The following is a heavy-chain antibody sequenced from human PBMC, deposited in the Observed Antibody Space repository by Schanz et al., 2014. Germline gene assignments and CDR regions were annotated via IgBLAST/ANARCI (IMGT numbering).Heavy chain of an antibody. CDR3: ARGRRGDCRRTSCTYYFDY. J-gene: IGHJ4*02. D-gene: IGHD2-2*01. CDR2: IGPASDP. CDR1: GFTFSSNA. Sequence: EVQLVESGGGLVQPGGSLRLTCAASGFTFSSNAMCWVRQAPGKGLEWVSGIGPASDPYYAGSVKGRFTISRENGKNSLYLQMNSLRAGDTAVYYCARGRRGDCRRTSCTYYFDYWGQGTLVTVSS. V-gene: IGHV3-13*05.